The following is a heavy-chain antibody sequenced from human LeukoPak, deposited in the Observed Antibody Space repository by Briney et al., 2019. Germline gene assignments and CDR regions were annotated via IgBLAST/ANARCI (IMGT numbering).Heavy chain of an antibody. V-gene: IGHV4-59*08. Sequence: SETLSLTCTVSGGSISSYYWSWIRQPPGKGLEWNGYIYYSGSTNYNPSLKSRVTISVDTSKNQFSLKLSSVTAADTAVYYCARLSSGSSSWYDIDYWGQGTLVTVSS. CDR1: GGSISSYY. J-gene: IGHJ4*02. CDR3: ARLSSGSSSWYDIDY. D-gene: IGHD6-13*01. CDR2: IYYSGST.